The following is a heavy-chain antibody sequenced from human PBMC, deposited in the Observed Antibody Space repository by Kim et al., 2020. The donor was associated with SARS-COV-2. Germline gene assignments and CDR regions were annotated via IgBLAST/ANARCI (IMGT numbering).Heavy chain of an antibody. Sequence: GGSLRLSCAASGFTFSDYWMTWVRQAPGKGLEWVANIKGDGSEKNYVDSVKGRFTISRDNAKNSVDLQMNSLRGDDTGIYYCARNYGGDSPYWGQGTLVT. D-gene: IGHD2-21*01. CDR1: GFTFSDYW. J-gene: IGHJ4*02. CDR3: ARNYGGDSPY. V-gene: IGHV3-7*01. CDR2: IKGDGSEK.